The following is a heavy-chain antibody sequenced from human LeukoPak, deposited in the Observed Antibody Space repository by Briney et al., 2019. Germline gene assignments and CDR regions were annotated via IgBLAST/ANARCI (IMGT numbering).Heavy chain of an antibody. D-gene: IGHD3-10*01. CDR3: ASLRGVNR. V-gene: IGHV3-11*01. CDR2: ISSSGTTI. Sequence: GPSLRLSWAASGPTFTIYYMSWTRQPAGKWLEWDSYISSSGTTIYYADSVRDRLTVSSDNAKNSLYLQMDSLSAEDTAVYYCASLRGVNRWGQGTLVTVSS. J-gene: IGHJ4*02. CDR1: GPTFTIYY.